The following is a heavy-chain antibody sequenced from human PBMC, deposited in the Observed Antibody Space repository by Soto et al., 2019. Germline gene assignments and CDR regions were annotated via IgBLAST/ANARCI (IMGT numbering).Heavy chain of an antibody. Sequence: GGSLRLSCTASGFTFSSHAMTWVRQAPGKGLEWVSGLSDSGGSIYYADSVKGRFTISRDNSMNTLYLQMNTLRAEDTAVYYCAKVCSGWYAGFFYLWGQGTTVTVS. D-gene: IGHD6-13*01. CDR2: LSDSGGSI. V-gene: IGHV3-23*01. CDR3: AKVCSGWYAGFFYL. J-gene: IGHJ6*02. CDR1: GFTFSSHA.